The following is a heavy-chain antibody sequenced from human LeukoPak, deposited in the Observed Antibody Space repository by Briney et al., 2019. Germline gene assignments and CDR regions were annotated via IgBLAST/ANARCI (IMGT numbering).Heavy chain of an antibody. V-gene: IGHV3-48*04. CDR3: AGYHWNSGVVY. D-gene: IGHD1-7*01. CDR2: ISRSGDTI. CDR1: GFTFSSYG. J-gene: IGHJ4*02. Sequence: GRSLRLSCAASGFTFSSYGMHWVRQAPGKGLEWVSYISRSGDTIDYADSVKGRFSISRDNAKNSLYLQMNSLRAEDTAVYYCAGYHWNSGVVYWGQGTLVTVSS.